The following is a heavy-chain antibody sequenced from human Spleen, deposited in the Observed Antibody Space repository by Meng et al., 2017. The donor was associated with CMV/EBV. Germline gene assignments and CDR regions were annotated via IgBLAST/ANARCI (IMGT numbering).Heavy chain of an antibody. CDR1: YY. CDR3: ARPSRSTGYSSSWYSHAEYFQH. D-gene: IGHD6-13*01. Sequence: YYMSWIRQAPVKGLESVSYISSSGRTIYYADSVKGRFTISRDNAKNSLYLQMNSLRAEDTAVYYCARPSRSTGYSSSWYSHAEYFQHWGQGTLVTVSS. J-gene: IGHJ1*01. V-gene: IGHV3-11*04. CDR2: ISSSGRTI.